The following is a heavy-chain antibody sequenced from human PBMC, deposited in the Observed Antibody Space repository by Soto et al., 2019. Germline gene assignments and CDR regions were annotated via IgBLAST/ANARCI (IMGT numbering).Heavy chain of an antibody. CDR3: ARPERPYYYYYGMDV. CDR1: GYSFTSYW. D-gene: IGHD1-1*01. CDR2: IYPGDSDT. J-gene: IGHJ6*02. V-gene: IGHV5-51*01. Sequence: GESLKISCKGSGYSFTSYWIGWVRQMPGKGLEWMGIIYPGDSDTRYSPSFQGQVTISADKSISTAYLQWSSLKASDTAMYYCARPERPYYYYYGMDVWGQGTTVTVS.